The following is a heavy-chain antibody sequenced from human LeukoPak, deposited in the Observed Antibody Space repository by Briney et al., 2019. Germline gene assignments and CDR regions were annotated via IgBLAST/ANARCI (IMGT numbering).Heavy chain of an antibody. CDR2: INPNSGGT. J-gene: IGHJ4*02. D-gene: IGHD5-12*01. CDR1: GYTFTGYY. V-gene: IGHV1-2*04. Sequence: ASVKVSCKASGYTFTGYYMHWVRQAPGQGLEWMGWINPNSGGTNYAQKFQDWVTMTRDTSISTAYMELSRLRSDDTAVYCCAREFRGGGYDYHHDYWGQGTLVTVSS. CDR3: AREFRGGGYDYHHDY.